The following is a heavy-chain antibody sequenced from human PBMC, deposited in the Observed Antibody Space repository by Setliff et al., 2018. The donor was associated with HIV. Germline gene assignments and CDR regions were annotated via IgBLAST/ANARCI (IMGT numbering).Heavy chain of an antibody. J-gene: IGHJ3*01. V-gene: IGHV4-59*11. CDR1: GGSISLHY. D-gene: IGHD3-3*01. CDR3: AKEGGLYFGMLIHDAIDL. CDR2: IYYDGST. Sequence: SETLSLTCTISGGSISLHYWSWIRQPPGKGLEWIGTIYYDGSTIYDPSLRSRVTMSVDTSKNQFSVKLNSVTAADTAVYYCAKEGGLYFGMLIHDAIDLWGQGTMVTVSS.